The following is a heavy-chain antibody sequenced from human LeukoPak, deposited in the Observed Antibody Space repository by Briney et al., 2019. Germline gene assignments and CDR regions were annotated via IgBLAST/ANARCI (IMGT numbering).Heavy chain of an antibody. V-gene: IGHV4-4*07. CDR3: ARDKGDYGDYYWFDP. J-gene: IGHJ5*02. D-gene: IGHD4-17*01. Sequence: YPSETLSLTCTVSGGSISSYYWSWIRQPAGKGLEWIGRIYISGSTNYNPSLKSRVTISVDTSKNQFSLKLRSVTAADTAVYYCARDKGDYGDYYWFDPWGQGTLVTVSS. CDR2: IYISGST. CDR1: GGSISSYY.